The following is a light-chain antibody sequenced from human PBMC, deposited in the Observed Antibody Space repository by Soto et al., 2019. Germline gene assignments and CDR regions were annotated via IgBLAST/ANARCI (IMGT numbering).Light chain of an antibody. Sequence: QSALTQPASVSGSPGQSITISCTGTSSDIGGYKHVSWYQQHPGKAPKLMLYEVSNRPSGVSNRFSGSKSGNTASLTISGLQAEDEADYYCSSYTTSSTQVFGTGTKVTVL. J-gene: IGLJ1*01. V-gene: IGLV2-14*01. CDR3: SSYTTSSTQV. CDR1: SSDIGGYKH. CDR2: EVS.